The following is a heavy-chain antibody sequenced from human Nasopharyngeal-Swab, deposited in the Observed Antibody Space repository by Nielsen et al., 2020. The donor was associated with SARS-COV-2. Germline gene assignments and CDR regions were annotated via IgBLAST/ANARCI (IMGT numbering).Heavy chain of an antibody. CDR2: ISSSSSTI. V-gene: IGHV3-48*01. Sequence: GGSLRLSCAASGFTFSSYAMHWVRQAPGKGLEWVSYISSSSSTIYYADSVKGRFTISRDNAKNSLYLQMNSLRAEDTAVYYCARDILEGYGDSWYFDLWGRGTLVTVSS. CDR3: ARDILEGYGDSWYFDL. D-gene: IGHD4-17*01. CDR1: GFTFSSYA. J-gene: IGHJ2*01.